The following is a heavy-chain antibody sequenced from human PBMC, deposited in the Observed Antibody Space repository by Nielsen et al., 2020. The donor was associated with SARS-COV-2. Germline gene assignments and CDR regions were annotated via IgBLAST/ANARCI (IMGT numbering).Heavy chain of an antibody. Sequence: SETLPLTCTVSGGSISSGGYYWSWIRHHPGKGLEWIGYIYFSGRTCYNPPLKSRVTISVDTSKNQFSLSLRSVTAADTAVYYCARESSGYDHYNYGMDVWGQGTTVTVSS. D-gene: IGHD5-12*01. CDR2: IYFSGRT. CDR1: GGSISSGGYY. J-gene: IGHJ6*02. CDR3: ARESSGYDHYNYGMDV. V-gene: IGHV4-31*03.